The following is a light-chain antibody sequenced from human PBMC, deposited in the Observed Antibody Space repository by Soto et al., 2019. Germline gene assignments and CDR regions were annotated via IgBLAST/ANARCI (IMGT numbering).Light chain of an antibody. J-gene: IGKJ1*01. CDR2: AAS. CDR3: LQDYNYPWT. CDR1: QSISSY. V-gene: IGKV1-6*01. Sequence: IQMTQSPSSLSASVGDRVTITCRASQSISSYLNLYQQKPGKAPKVLIYAASSLESGVPSRFSGSGSGTDFTLTISSLQPEDFATYYCLQDYNYPWTFGQGTKVDIK.